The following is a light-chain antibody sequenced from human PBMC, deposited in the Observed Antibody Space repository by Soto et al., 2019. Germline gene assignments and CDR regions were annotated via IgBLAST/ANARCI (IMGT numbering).Light chain of an antibody. CDR3: QQRGDWPPIT. CDR2: NAS. V-gene: IGKV3-11*01. Sequence: EIVMTQSPATLSLSPGERATLSCRASQSVSSNLAWYQQKPGQPPRLLIYNASNRTTGIPARFSGSGSGTDFTLSISSLEPEDFAVYYCQQRGDWPPITFGQGTRLEIK. CDR1: QSVSSN. J-gene: IGKJ5*01.